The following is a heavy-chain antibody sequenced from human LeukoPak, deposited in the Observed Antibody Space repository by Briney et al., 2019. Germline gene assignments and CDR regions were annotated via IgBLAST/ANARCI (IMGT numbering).Heavy chain of an antibody. CDR2: IYYSGST. J-gene: IGHJ4*02. V-gene: IGHV4-31*03. Sequence: SQTLSLTCTVSGGSISSGGFYWSWIRQHPGKGLEWIGYIYYSGSTYYNPSLKSRVTISVDTSKNQFSLKLSSVTAADTAVYYCARVDYGSGSYHPGFDYWGQGTLVTVSS. CDR3: ARVDYGSGSYHPGFDY. CDR1: GGSISSGGFY. D-gene: IGHD3-10*01.